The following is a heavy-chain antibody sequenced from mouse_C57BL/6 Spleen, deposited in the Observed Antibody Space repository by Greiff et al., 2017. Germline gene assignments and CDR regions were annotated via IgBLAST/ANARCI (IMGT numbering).Heavy chain of an antibody. V-gene: IGHV5-17*01. J-gene: IGHJ4*01. CDR3: ARKAAQALYAMDY. CDR2: ISSGSSTI. Sequence: EVQRVESGGGLVKPGGSLKLSCAASGFTFSDYGMHWVRQAPEKGLEWVAYISSGSSTIYYADTVKGRFTISRDNAKNTLFLQMTSLRSEDTAMYYCARKAAQALYAMDYWGQGTSGTVSS. CDR1: GFTFSDYG. D-gene: IGHD3-2*02.